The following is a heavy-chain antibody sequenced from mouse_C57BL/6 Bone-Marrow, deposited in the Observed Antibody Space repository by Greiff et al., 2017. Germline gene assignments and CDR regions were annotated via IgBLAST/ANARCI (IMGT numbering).Heavy chain of an antibody. Sequence: VQLQQSGAELMKPGASVKLSCKATGYTFTGYWIEWVKQRPGHGLEWIGEILPGSGSTNYNEKFKGKATFTADTSSNTAYMQLSSLTTEDSAIYYCARWDYYGSSYRYYAMDYWGQGTSVTVSS. V-gene: IGHV1-9*01. J-gene: IGHJ4*01. D-gene: IGHD1-1*01. CDR2: ILPGSGST. CDR1: GYTFTGYW. CDR3: ARWDYYGSSYRYYAMDY.